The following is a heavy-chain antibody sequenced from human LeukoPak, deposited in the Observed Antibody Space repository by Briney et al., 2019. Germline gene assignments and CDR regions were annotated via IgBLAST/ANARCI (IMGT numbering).Heavy chain of an antibody. V-gene: IGHV4-59*01. Sequence: SETLSLTRTVSGGSISSYYWSWIRQPPGKGLEWIGYIYYSGSTNYNPSLKSRVTISVDTSKNQFSLKLSSVTAADTAVYYCARDLRWGYNWFDPWGQGTLVTVSS. CDR2: IYYSGST. D-gene: IGHD4-23*01. CDR3: ARDLRWGYNWFDP. J-gene: IGHJ5*02. CDR1: GGSISSYY.